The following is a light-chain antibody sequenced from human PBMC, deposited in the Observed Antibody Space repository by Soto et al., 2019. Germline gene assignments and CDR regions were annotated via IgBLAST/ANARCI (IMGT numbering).Light chain of an antibody. CDR3: QYYESRLSAYV. CDR1: SSNIGAGYD. J-gene: IGLJ1*01. Sequence: QSVLTQPPSGSGAPGQRVTISCIGSSSNIGAGYDVHWYQQLPGTDPKVVIYGDNKRPSGVPDRFSGSKSGSSASLAITGLQAEDEADYYCQYYESRLSAYVFAPGSKVTV. CDR2: GDN. V-gene: IGLV1-40*01.